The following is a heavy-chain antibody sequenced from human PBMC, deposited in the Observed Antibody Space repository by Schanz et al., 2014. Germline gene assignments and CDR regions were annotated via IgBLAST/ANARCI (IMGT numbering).Heavy chain of an antibody. CDR3: ARDGGRDGYNLAFDV. D-gene: IGHD5-12*01. CDR2: MYINRGST. V-gene: IGHV3-53*01. CDR1: GFTVNTNY. Sequence: EVQLVESGGGLIQPGGSLRLSCAVSGFTVNTNYMSWVRQAPGKGLEWISSMYINRGSTQYADSVKGQFIISRDSSKNTLSLQMNSLRVEATAVYFCARDGGRDGYNLAFDVWGQGTLVTVSS. J-gene: IGHJ3*01.